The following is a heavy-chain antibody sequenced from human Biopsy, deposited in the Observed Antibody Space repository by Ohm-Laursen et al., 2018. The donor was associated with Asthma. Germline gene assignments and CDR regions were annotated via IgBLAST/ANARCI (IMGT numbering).Heavy chain of an antibody. V-gene: IGHV4-39*01. CDR2: ISYTGSA. CDR3: ARHWDWGSFFDY. Sequence: SETLSLTCPVSGGSMSSSSYYWGWIRQPPGKGLEWMGSISYTGSAYHNPSLKSRVTISVDTSKNHFSLKLSSVTAADTAAYYCARHWDWGSFFDYWGQGTPVTVSS. J-gene: IGHJ4*02. CDR1: GGSMSSSSYY. D-gene: IGHD7-27*01.